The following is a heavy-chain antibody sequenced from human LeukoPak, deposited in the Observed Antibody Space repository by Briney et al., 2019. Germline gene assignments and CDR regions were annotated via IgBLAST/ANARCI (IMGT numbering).Heavy chain of an antibody. CDR1: GFTFNSYA. V-gene: IGHV3-64D*09. CDR3: VKDPYGGSDFDY. J-gene: IGHJ4*02. Sequence: GGSLRLSCSASGFTFNSYAMHWVRQAPGKGLEYVSAIRSNGVSTYYADSVKGRFTISRDNSKSTLYLQMNNLRAEGTAVYYCVKDPYGGSDFDYWGQGTLVTVSS. CDR2: IRSNGVST. D-gene: IGHD4-23*01.